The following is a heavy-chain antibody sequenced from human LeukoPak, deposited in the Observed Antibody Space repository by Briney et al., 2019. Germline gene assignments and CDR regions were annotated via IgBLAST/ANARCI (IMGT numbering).Heavy chain of an antibody. V-gene: IGHV3-64*01. CDR3: ASSSDYSYYYLEV. CDR1: EFTFSSYA. J-gene: IGHJ6*03. CDR2: ISSHGGSI. Sequence: GGSLRLSCAASEFTFSSYAMHWVRQAPGKGLEYVSTISSHGGSIFYANSVKGRFTISRDNSKNTRFLQMGSLSAEDMAVYYCASSSDYSYYYLEVWGKGTTVTVSS.